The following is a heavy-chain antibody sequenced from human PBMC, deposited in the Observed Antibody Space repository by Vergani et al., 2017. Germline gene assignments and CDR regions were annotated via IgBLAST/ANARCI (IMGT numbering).Heavy chain of an antibody. D-gene: IGHD6-19*01. CDR1: GYSISSGYY. J-gene: IGHJ5*02. CDR3: ASDTHSGQRADR. CDR2: IYHSNST. Sequence: QVQLQESGPGLVKPSETLSLTCTVSGYSISSGYYWGWIRQPPGKGLEWIASIYHSNSTYYNPSLKTRVTISVDTSKNQFSLTLTSVTAADTAVYYCASDTHSGQRADRWGQGILVTVTS. V-gene: IGHV4-38-2*02.